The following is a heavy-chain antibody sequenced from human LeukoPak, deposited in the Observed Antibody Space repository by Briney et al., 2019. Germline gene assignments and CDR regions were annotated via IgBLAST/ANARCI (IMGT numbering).Heavy chain of an antibody. D-gene: IGHD6-6*01. CDR3: ARESKAAAIFGPPRYYGLDV. CDR2: IYYSGST. Sequence: NPSETLSLTCTVSGGSISSGGSYWSWIRQHPGEGLEWIGYIYYSGSTYYNPSLKSRITISIDTSKKQFSLKLNSVTAADTAVYYCARESKAAAIFGPPRYYGLDVWGQGTTVTVSS. J-gene: IGHJ6*02. CDR1: GGSISSGGSY. V-gene: IGHV4-31*03.